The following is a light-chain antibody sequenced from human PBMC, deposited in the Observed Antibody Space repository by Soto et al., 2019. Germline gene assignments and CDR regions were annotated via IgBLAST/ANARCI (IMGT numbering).Light chain of an antibody. CDR2: AAS. Sequence: DIQMTQSPSSLSASVGDRVTITCRASQNIARYLNWYQQKPGKAPKPLIYAASSLQSGVPSRFSGSGSGTDFTLTISSLQPEDFATYYCQQSHNTWTFGQGTKVEIK. J-gene: IGKJ1*01. CDR1: QNIARY. CDR3: QQSHNTWT. V-gene: IGKV1-39*01.